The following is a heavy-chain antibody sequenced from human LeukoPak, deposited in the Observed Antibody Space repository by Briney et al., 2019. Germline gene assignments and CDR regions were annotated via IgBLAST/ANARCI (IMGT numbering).Heavy chain of an antibody. CDR1: GFTFSSYG. CDR2: IRYDETKT. J-gene: IGHJ6*03. CDR3: AREKNDFWSGYYYYYMDV. D-gene: IGHD3-3*01. V-gene: IGHV3-30*02. Sequence: GGSLRLSCAASGFTFSSYGMHWVRQAPAKGLEWLAFIRYDETKTFYGDSVKGRFTISRDNSKNTLYLQMNSLRAEDTALYYCAREKNDFWSGYYYYYMDVWGKGTTVTVSS.